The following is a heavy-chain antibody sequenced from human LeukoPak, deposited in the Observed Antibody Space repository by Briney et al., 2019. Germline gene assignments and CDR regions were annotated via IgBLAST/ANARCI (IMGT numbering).Heavy chain of an antibody. CDR2: IIPIFGTA. CDR3: ARGYYYDSSGYYSSLDY. J-gene: IGHJ4*02. V-gene: IGHV1-69*13. D-gene: IGHD3-22*01. Sequence: GASVKVSCKASGGTFSSYAISWVRQAPGQGLEWMGGIIPIFGTANYAQKFQGRVTITADESTSTAYMELSSLRSEDTAVYYCARGYYYDSSGYYSSLDYWGQGTLVTVSS. CDR1: GGTFSSYA.